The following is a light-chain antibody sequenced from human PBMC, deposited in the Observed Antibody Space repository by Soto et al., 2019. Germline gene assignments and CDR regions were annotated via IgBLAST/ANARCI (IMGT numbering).Light chain of an antibody. J-gene: IGLJ1*01. CDR1: SSDVGGYNY. CDR3: SSYTSSSTLV. V-gene: IGLV2-14*01. Sequence: QSALTHPASVSGSPGQSITISCTGTSSDVGGYNYVSWYQQHPGKAPKLMIYEVSNRPSGVSNRFSGSKSGNTASLTISVLQAEDEADYYCSSYTSSSTLVFGTGTKLTVL. CDR2: EVS.